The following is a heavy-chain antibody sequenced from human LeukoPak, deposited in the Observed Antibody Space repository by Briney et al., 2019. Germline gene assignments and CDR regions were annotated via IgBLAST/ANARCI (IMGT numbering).Heavy chain of an antibody. CDR3: ARLREIPVFGVVTKSTSYFDY. V-gene: IGHV3-7*01. Sequence: GGSLRLSCAASGFTFTNYWMSWVRQAPGKGLELVANIKQDRSEKYYLDSVKGRFTISRDNAKNSLYLQMNSLRAEDTAVYYCARLREIPVFGVVTKSTSYFDYWGQGTLVTVSS. CDR2: IKQDRSEK. D-gene: IGHD3-3*01. CDR1: GFTFTNYW. J-gene: IGHJ4*02.